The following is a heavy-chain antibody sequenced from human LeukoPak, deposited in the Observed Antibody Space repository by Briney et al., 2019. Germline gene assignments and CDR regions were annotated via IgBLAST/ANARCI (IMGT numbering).Heavy chain of an antibody. CDR2: ISVSDGST. CDR3: AKLLSGYCSRTSCLNWFDP. D-gene: IGHD2-2*01. CDR1: GFTFSSYV. J-gene: IGHJ5*02. V-gene: IGHV3-23*01. Sequence: GGSLRLSCAASGFTFSSYVMSWVRQAPGKGLEWVSAISVSDGSTWYADSVKGRFTVSRDNSKNTLYLQMNSLRAEDTAVYYCAKLLSGYCSRTSCLNWFDPWGQGTLVTVSS.